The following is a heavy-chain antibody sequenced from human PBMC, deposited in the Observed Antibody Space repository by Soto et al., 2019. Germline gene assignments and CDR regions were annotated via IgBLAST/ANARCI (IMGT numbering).Heavy chain of an antibody. D-gene: IGHD1-26*01. V-gene: IGHV4-34*01. J-gene: IGHJ5*02. CDR3: VRIRYQLPSSLLWLDP. Sequence: PWETLSLTCAVSGGFLSESSWTWIRQPPGKGLEWIGEINHVGGTNYNPSLKSRVTMSVDTSQNQFSLRLISVTAADTAMYFCVRIRYQLPSSLLWLDPWGQGTPVTVSS. CDR1: GGFLSESS. CDR2: INHVGGT.